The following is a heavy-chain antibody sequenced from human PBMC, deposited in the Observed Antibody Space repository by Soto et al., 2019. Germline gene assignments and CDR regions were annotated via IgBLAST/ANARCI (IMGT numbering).Heavy chain of an antibody. D-gene: IGHD1-26*01. CDR2: INHSGSS. J-gene: IGHJ4*02. V-gene: IGHV4-34*01. Sequence: SETLSLTCAVSGGSFSGYIWTWIRQTPGKGLQWIGQINHSGSSIYNPSLKNRVTISTMSNNKFSLELSSVTAADTAVYYCTRGLFSGSSYSGSWYYFDSWGQGTMVTVSS. CDR1: GGSFSGYI. CDR3: TRGLFSGSSYSGSWYYFDS.